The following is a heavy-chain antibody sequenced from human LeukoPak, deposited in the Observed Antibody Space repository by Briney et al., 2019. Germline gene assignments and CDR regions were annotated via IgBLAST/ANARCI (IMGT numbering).Heavy chain of an antibody. CDR3: ATVAVIRGVTYFDY. CDR1: GVSISSYY. J-gene: IGHJ4*02. D-gene: IGHD3-10*01. Sequence: SETLSLTCTVSGVSISSYYWSWIRQPPGKGLEWIAYLFYSGSTDYNPSLESRVTISVDTSKNQFSLKLRSVTAADTAVYYCATVAVIRGVTYFDYWGQGTLVTVSS. CDR2: LFYSGST. V-gene: IGHV4-59*01.